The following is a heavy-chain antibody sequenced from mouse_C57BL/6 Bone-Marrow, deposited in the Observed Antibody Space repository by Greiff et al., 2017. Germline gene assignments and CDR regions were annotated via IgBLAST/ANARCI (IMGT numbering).Heavy chain of an antibody. CDR1: GYAFTNYL. D-gene: IGHD1-1*01. J-gene: IGHJ4*01. CDR3: ARDHYGRRPSAMDY. V-gene: IGHV1-54*01. Sequence: QVQLQQSGAELVRPGTSVKVSCKASGYAFTNYLIEWVKQRPGQGLEWIGVINPGGGGTNYNEKFKGKATLTADKSSRTAYMQLSSLSSDDSAVYCCARDHYGRRPSAMDYWGQGTSVTVSS. CDR2: INPGGGGT.